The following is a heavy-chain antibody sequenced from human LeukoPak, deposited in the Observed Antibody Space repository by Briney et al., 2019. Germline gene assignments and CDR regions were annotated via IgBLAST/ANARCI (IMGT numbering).Heavy chain of an antibody. Sequence: GGSLRLSCAASGFTVGNNYMSWVRQAPGKGLEWVSVIYSGDNTHYVESVRGRFTISRDNSKNTLFLQMNRLRAEDTAVYYCAGRRVLDASFDYWGQGTLVTVSS. CDR1: GFTVGNNY. CDR3: AGRRVLDASFDY. J-gene: IGHJ4*02. D-gene: IGHD3-16*01. V-gene: IGHV3-66*02. CDR2: IYSGDNT.